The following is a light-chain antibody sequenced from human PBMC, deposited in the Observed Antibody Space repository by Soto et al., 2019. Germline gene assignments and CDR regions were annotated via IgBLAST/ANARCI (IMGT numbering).Light chain of an antibody. V-gene: IGKV3-15*01. Sequence: EILLTPSPATLSVSQGETATLSCRASQNVLSDLSWYQQIPGQAPRLLVYGATTRATEAPAKFRGRGSGTEFSLTISSLQSEDSATYYCQQYRSWPRTFGQGTKVDIK. CDR1: QNVLSD. J-gene: IGKJ1*01. CDR3: QQYRSWPRT. CDR2: GAT.